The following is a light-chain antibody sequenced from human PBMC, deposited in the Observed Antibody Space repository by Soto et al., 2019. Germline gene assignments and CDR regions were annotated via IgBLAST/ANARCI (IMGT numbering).Light chain of an antibody. CDR1: QSVSSSY. V-gene: IGKV3-20*01. Sequence: EIVLTQSPGTLSLSPGERATLSCRASQSVSSSYLAWYQQEPGQAPRLLIYGASSRATGIPDRFSGSGSGTDFTLTISRLEPEDFAVYYCHQYGTLYTFGQGTKLEIK. CDR3: HQYGTLYT. CDR2: GAS. J-gene: IGKJ2*01.